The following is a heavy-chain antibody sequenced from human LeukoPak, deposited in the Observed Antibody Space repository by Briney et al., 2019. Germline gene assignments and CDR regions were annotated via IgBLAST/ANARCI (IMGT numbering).Heavy chain of an antibody. V-gene: IGHV3-30-3*01. J-gene: IGHJ4*02. CDR1: GFTFSSYA. CDR2: ISYDGSNK. Sequence: GGSLRLSCAASGFTFSSYAMHWVRQAPGKGLEWVAVISYDGSNKYYADSVKGRFTISRDNSKNSLYLQMNSLRAEDTAVYYCARGVGATRGNFDYWGQGTLVTVSS. CDR3: ARGVGATRGNFDY. D-gene: IGHD1-26*01.